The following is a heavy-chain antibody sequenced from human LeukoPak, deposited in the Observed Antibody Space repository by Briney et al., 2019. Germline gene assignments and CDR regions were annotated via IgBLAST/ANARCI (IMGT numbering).Heavy chain of an antibody. CDR1: GFTFSSYS. CDR2: ISTSSSYI. V-gene: IGHV3-21*04. D-gene: IGHD2-2*01. Sequence: GGSLRLSCAASGFTFSSYSMNWVRQAPGKGLEWVSFISTSSSYIYCADSVKGRFTISRGNAKNSLHLQMNSLRAEDTAVYYCAKGVVVAPDVTPFDYWGQGTLVTVSS. J-gene: IGHJ4*02. CDR3: AKGVVVAPDVTPFDY.